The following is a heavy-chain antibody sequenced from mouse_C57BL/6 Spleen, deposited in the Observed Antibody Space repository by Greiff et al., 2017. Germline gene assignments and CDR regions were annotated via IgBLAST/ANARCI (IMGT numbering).Heavy chain of an antibody. CDR1: GYTLTGYW. Sequence: QVQLQQSGAELMKPGASVKLSCKATGYTLTGYWVEWVKQRPGHGLEWIGEILPGSGSTNYNEKFKGKATSTADTASHTAYMQLSRLTTEDSAIYDGARWGYFDVWGTGTTVTVSA. CDR2: ILPGSGST. J-gene: IGHJ1*03. CDR3: ARWGYFDV. V-gene: IGHV1-9*01.